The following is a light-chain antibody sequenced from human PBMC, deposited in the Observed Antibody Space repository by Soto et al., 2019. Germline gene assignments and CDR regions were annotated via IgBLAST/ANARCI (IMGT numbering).Light chain of an antibody. J-gene: IGLJ2*01. CDR3: GTWDTSLSVGVV. CDR2: DNN. V-gene: IGLV1-51*01. CDR1: SSNIGKNF. Sequence: QSVLTQPPSVSAAPGQKVIISCSGTSSNIGKNFVAWYQHLPGTAPKLLIYDNNRRPLGIPDRFSGSKSGTSATLGITGLQTGDEADYYCGTWDTSLSVGVVFGGGTKLTVL.